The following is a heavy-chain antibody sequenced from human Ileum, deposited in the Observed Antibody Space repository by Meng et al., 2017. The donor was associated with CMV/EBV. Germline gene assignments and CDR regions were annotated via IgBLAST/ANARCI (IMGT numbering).Heavy chain of an antibody. D-gene: IGHD3-22*01. CDR2: INHSGST. CDR1: SVSFSGYY. J-gene: IGHJ4*02. Sequence: QVQLQQCGAGLLKPSETLSLTCAVYSVSFSGYYWSWIRQPPGKGLEWIGEINHSGSTNYNPSLKSRVTISADTSKNQFSLKLSSVTAADTALYYCARAEEYYYDSRGYYFSDYWGQGTLVTVSS. V-gene: IGHV4-34*01. CDR3: ARAEEYYYDSRGYYFSDY.